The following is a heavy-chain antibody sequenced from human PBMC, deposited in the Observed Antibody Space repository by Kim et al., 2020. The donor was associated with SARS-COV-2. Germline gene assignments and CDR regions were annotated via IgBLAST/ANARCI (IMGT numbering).Heavy chain of an antibody. Sequence: AQSFQGRVTMTRDTSTSTGYLELSSLRSADTAMYYCAREPARLLYFDSWGRRTLVTVSS. D-gene: IGHD2-21*01. CDR3: AREPARLLYFDS. J-gene: IGHJ4*02. V-gene: IGHV1-46*01.